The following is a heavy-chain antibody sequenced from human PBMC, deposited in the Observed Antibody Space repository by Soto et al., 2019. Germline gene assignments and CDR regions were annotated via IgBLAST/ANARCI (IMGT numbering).Heavy chain of an antibody. J-gene: IGHJ4*02. V-gene: IGHV3-53*02. CDR3: ARVRARLEPGMD. Sequence: EVQLVETGGGLIQPGGSLRLSCAASGFTVSSNYMSWVRQAPGKGLEWVSVIYSGGSTYYADSVKGRFTISRDNSKNTLYLQMNSLRAEDTAVYYCARVRARLEPGMDWGQGTLVTVSS. CDR2: IYSGGST. CDR1: GFTVSSNY. D-gene: IGHD1-1*01.